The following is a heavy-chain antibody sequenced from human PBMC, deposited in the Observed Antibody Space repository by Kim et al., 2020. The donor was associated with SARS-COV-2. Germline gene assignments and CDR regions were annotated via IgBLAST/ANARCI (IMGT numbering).Heavy chain of an antibody. CDR3: AREGGVTLGHYYGMDV. D-gene: IGHD4-4*01. J-gene: IGHJ6*02. Sequence: DSVKGRVTISRDNAKNSLYLQMNSLRVEDTAVYYCAREGGVTLGHYYGMDVWGQGTTVTVSS. V-gene: IGHV3-48*03.